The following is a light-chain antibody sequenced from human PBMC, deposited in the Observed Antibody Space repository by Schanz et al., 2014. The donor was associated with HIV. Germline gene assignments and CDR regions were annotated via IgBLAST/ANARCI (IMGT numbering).Light chain of an antibody. Sequence: QSVLTQPPSASGSPGQSVTISCTGTSSDIGGYNYVSWYQQHPGKAPKLIIYEVNKRPSGVPDRFSGSQSGTSASLAISGLQAEDEADFFCATWDDSLNGWVFGGGTKLTVL. V-gene: IGLV2-8*01. CDR2: EVN. CDR1: SSDIGGYNY. CDR3: ATWDDSLNGWV. J-gene: IGLJ3*02.